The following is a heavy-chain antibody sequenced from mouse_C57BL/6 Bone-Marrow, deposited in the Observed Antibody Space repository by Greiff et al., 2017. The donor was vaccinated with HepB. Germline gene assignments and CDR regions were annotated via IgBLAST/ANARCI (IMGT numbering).Heavy chain of an antibody. D-gene: IGHD1-1*01. Sequence: QVQLQQSGAELVRPGTSVKVSCKASGYAFTNYLIEWVKQRPGQGLEWIGVINPGSGDTNYNEKFKGKATLTADKSSSTAYMQLSSLTSEDSAVYFCARWNYGSSHWGQGTTLTVSS. CDR2: INPGSGDT. CDR1: GYAFTNYL. CDR3: ARWNYGSSH. V-gene: IGHV1-54*01. J-gene: IGHJ2*01.